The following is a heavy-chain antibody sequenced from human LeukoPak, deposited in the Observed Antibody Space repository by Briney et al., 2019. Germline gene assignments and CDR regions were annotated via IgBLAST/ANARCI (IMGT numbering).Heavy chain of an antibody. J-gene: IGHJ4*02. CDR3: ARSRRDGYDYDFDY. V-gene: IGHV3-21*01. D-gene: IGHD5-24*01. Sequence: PGGSLRLSCAASGFTFSSYAMSWVRQAPGKGLEWVSSISGSRSYIYHADPLKGRFTISRDNAKNSLYLQMNSLRAEDTAVYYCARSRRDGYDYDFDYWGQGTLVTVSS. CDR2: ISGSRSYI. CDR1: GFTFSSYA.